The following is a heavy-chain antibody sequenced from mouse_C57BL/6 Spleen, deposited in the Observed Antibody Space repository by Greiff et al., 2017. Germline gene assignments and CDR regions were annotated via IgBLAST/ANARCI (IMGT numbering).Heavy chain of an antibody. CDR3: ARLDSSGHPAY. V-gene: IGHV7-3*01. Sequence: EVKLVESGGGLVQPGGSLSLSCAASGFTFTDYYMSWVRQPPGKALEWLGFIRNKANGYTTEYSASVKGRFTISRDNSQSILYLQMKALRAEDSATYCCARLDSSGHPAYWGQGTLVTVSA. J-gene: IGHJ3*01. D-gene: IGHD3-2*02. CDR2: IRNKANGYTT. CDR1: GFTFTDYY.